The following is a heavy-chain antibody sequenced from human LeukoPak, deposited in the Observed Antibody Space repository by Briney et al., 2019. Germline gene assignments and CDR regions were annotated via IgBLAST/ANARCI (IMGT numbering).Heavy chain of an antibody. CDR3: ARDRAVAGLGY. J-gene: IGHJ4*02. CDR1: GFAVSSNY. D-gene: IGHD6-19*01. V-gene: IGHV3-7*01. Sequence: DPGGSLRLSCAASGFAVSSNYMIWVRQAPGKGLEWVANIKQDGSEKYYVDSVKGRFTISRDNAKNSLYLQMNSLRAEDTAVYYCARDRAVAGLGYWGQGTLVTVSS. CDR2: IKQDGSEK.